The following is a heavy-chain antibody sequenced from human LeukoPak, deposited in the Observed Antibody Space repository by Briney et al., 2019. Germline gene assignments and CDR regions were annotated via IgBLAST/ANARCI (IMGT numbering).Heavy chain of an antibody. CDR3: ARDRGGPEGD. D-gene: IGHD2-15*01. V-gene: IGHV3-53*01. J-gene: IGHJ4*02. Sequence: PGGSLRLSCAASGFTVSSNYMSWVRQAPGKGLKWVSVIYSSGSTYYADSVKGRFTISRDNSKNTLYLQMNGLRADDTAVYYCARDRGGPEGDWGQGTLVTVSS. CDR1: GFTVSSNY. CDR2: IYSSGST.